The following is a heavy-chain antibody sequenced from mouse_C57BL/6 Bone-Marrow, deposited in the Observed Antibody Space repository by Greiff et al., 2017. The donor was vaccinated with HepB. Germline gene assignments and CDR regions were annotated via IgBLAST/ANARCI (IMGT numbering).Heavy chain of an antibody. CDR3: ARYLRRYYAMDD. J-gene: IGHJ4*01. D-gene: IGHD2-12*01. CDR2: IYPGSGNT. V-gene: IGHV1-76*01. CDR1: GYTFTDYY. Sequence: QVQLQQPGAELVKPGASVKLSCKASGYTFTDYYINWVKQRPGQGLEWIARIYPGSGNTYYNEKFKGKATLTAEKSSSTAYMQLSSLTSEDSAVYFCARYLRRYYAMDDWGQGTSVTVSS.